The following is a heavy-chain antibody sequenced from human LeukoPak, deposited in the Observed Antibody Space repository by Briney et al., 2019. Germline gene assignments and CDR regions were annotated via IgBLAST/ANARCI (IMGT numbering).Heavy chain of an antibody. CDR2: SIPIFGTV. V-gene: IGHV1-69*13. D-gene: IGHD3-3*01. J-gene: IGHJ4*02. Sequence: SVKVSCKASGGTFSSYAISWVRQAPGQGLEWMGGSIPIFGTVNYAPKFQGRVTITADESTSTAYMELSSLRSEDTAVYYCARPPLLTTLYYFDYWGQGTLVIVSS. CDR1: GGTFSSYA. CDR3: ARPPLLTTLYYFDY.